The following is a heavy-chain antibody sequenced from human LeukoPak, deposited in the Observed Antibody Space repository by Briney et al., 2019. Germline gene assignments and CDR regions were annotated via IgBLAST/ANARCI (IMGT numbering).Heavy chain of an antibody. CDR3: ASRSRGSSGWTTSDY. Sequence: PSETLSLTCTVSGGSISSYYWSWIRQPPGKGREWMGYIYYSGSTNYNPSLKSRVTISVDTSKNQFSLKLSSVTAADTAVYYCASRSRGSSGWTTSDYWGQGTLVTVSS. CDR1: GGSISSYY. J-gene: IGHJ4*02. D-gene: IGHD6-19*01. V-gene: IGHV4-59*01. CDR2: IYYSGST.